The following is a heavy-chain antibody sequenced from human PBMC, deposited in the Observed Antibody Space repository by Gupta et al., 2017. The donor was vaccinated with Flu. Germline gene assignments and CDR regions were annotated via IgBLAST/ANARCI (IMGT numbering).Heavy chain of an antibody. CDR3: ARDLRYDILTGYYRPADDAFDI. J-gene: IGHJ3*02. CDR2: IIPIFGTA. D-gene: IGHD3-9*01. V-gene: IGHV1-69*06. Sequence: QAPGQGLEWMGGIIPIFGTANYAQKFQGRVTITADKSTSTAYMELSSLRSEDTAVYYCARDLRYDILTGYYRPADDAFDIWGQGTMVTVSS.